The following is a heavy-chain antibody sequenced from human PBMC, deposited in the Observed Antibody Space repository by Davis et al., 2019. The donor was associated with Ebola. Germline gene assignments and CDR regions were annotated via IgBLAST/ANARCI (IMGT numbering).Heavy chain of an antibody. Sequence: SETLSLTCAVYGGSFSGYYWSWIRQPPGKGLEWIGYIYYSGSTNYNPSLKSRVTISVDTSKNQFSLKLSSVTAADTAVYFCAKAYDSSGYAWFGPWGQGTLVTVSS. CDR1: GGSFSGYY. J-gene: IGHJ5*02. CDR2: IYYSGST. V-gene: IGHV4-59*08. D-gene: IGHD3-22*01. CDR3: AKAYDSSGYAWFGP.